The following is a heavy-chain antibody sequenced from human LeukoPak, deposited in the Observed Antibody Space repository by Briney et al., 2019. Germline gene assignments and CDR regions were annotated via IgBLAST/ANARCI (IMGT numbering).Heavy chain of an antibody. CDR3: ARDNCRGVTCLPLEH. V-gene: IGHV4-59*01. CDR1: GDSLKNYY. CDR2: IYNGATT. J-gene: IGHJ1*01. Sequence: SETLPLTCSVSGDSLKNYYWTWIRQPPGKAPEWIGYIYNGATTVYNPSLTSRVTISVDTSKKQFSLKLASVTPADTAVYYCARDNCRGVTCLPLEHWGQGTLVTVSS. D-gene: IGHD2-15*01.